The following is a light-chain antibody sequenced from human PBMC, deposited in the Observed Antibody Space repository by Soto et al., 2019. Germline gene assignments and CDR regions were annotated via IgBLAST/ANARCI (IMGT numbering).Light chain of an antibody. CDR3: CSYAGSYTLYV. Sequence: QPALTQPRSVSGSPGQSVTISCTGTSSDVGGYNYVSWYQQHPGKAPKLMIYDVSKRPSGVPDRFSGSKSGNAASLTISGLQAEYEADYYCCSYAGSYTLYVFGSGTQVTLL. CDR2: DVS. V-gene: IGLV2-11*01. CDR1: SSDVGGYNY. J-gene: IGLJ1*01.